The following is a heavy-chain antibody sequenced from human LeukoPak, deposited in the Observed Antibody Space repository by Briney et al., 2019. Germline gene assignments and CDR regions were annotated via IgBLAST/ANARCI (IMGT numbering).Heavy chain of an antibody. V-gene: IGHV3-13*01. CDR2: IGTAGDT. CDR1: GFTYSDYD. Sequence: GGSLRLSCAVSGFTYSDYDMQWVRQATGKDLEWVSAIGTAGDTYYTGSVKGRFTISRENAKNSLYLQMNSLRAGDTAVYYCARVAKERVGGVYYFDYWGQGTLVTVSS. D-gene: IGHD1-1*01. CDR3: ARVAKERVGGVYYFDY. J-gene: IGHJ4*02.